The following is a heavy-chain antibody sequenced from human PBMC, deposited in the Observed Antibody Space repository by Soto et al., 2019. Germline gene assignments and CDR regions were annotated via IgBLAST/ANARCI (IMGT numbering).Heavy chain of an antibody. J-gene: IGHJ6*02. Sequence: PGGSLRLSCAASGFTVSTSYMSWVRQAPGKGLEWVSIMYRGGSTSYAASVKGRFTISRDNSKNTLYLQMNSLRADDTAMYYCARDRRDVENYYGSALGGDLDVWGQGTTVTVSS. D-gene: IGHD3-10*01. CDR3: ARDRRDVENYYGSALGGDLDV. V-gene: IGHV3-53*01. CDR2: MYRGGST. CDR1: GFTVSTSY.